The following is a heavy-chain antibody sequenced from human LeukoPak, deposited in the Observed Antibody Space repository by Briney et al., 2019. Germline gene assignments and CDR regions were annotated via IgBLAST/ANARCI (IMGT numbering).Heavy chain of an antibody. J-gene: IGHJ3*02. Sequence: ASVKVPCKASGYTFTSYGISWVRQAPGQGLEWMGWINPNTGGTKYAQRFQDRVTMTRDTSISTAYMELSRLRSDDTAVYYCARLTYYDFWSGYNYAFDIWGQGTMVTVSS. CDR3: ARLTYYDFWSGYNYAFDI. D-gene: IGHD3-3*01. V-gene: IGHV1-2*02. CDR1: GYTFTSYG. CDR2: INPNTGGT.